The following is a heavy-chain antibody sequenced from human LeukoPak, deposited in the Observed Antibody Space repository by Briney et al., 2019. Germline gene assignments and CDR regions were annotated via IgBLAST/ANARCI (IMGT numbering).Heavy chain of an antibody. Sequence: PSGTLSLTCTVSGGSISSGDYYWSWIRQPPGKGLEWIGYIYYSGSTYYNPSLKSRVTISVDTSKNQFSLKLSSVTAADTAVYYCARMVATIPPPMIGYYYYGMDVWGQGTTVTVSS. V-gene: IGHV4-30-4*01. CDR2: IYYSGST. J-gene: IGHJ6*02. CDR3: ARMVATIPPPMIGYYYYGMDV. CDR1: GGSISSGDYY. D-gene: IGHD5-12*01.